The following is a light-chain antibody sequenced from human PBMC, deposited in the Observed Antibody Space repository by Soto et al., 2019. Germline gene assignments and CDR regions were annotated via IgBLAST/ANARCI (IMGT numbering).Light chain of an antibody. CDR2: GAS. V-gene: IGKV3-20*01. J-gene: IGKJ1*01. CDR3: QQYGSSPWT. Sequence: ETVLTQSTGTLSLSPGERATLSCRASQTIRSNYLAWYRQTPGQAPRLLIYGASKRATGIADRFSGSGSGTDFTLIISRLEPEDFALYYCQQYGSSPWTFGQGTKVEIK. CDR1: QTIRSNY.